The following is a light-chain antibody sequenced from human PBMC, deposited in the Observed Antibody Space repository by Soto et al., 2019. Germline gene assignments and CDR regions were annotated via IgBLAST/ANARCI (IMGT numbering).Light chain of an antibody. Sequence: IVMTQSPGTLSVSPWERATLSCRASQNIGNKVGWYQQKPGQAPRLFIYGASSRATGIPDRFSGSGSGTDFTLTISRLEPEDFAVYYCQQYGSSPITFGQGTRLEI. CDR1: QNIGNK. V-gene: IGKV3-20*01. CDR3: QQYGSSPIT. J-gene: IGKJ5*01. CDR2: GAS.